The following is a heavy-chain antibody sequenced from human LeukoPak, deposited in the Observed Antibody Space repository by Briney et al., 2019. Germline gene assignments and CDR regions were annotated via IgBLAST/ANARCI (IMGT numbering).Heavy chain of an antibody. CDR2: IYSGGST. D-gene: IGHD5-24*01. Sequence: GGSLRLSCAASGFTVSSNYMSWVRQAPGKGLEWVSVIYSGGSTYYADSVKGRFTISRDNSKNTLYPQMNSLRAEDTAVYYCASSRWLQLLDYWGQGTLVTVSS. V-gene: IGHV3-53*01. CDR1: GFTVSSNY. J-gene: IGHJ4*02. CDR3: ASSRWLQLLDY.